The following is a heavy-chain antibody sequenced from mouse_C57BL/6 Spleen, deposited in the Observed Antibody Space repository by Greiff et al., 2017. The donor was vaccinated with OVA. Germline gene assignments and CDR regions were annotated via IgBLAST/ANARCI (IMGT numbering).Heavy chain of an antibody. CDR2: IWTGGGT. Sequence: VQVVESGPGLVAPSQSLSITCTVSGFSLTSYAISWVRQPPGKGLEWLGVIWTGGGTNYNSALKSRLSISKDNSKSQVFLKMNSLQTDDTARYCCARNPPELGRNYFGYWGQGTTLTVSS. V-gene: IGHV2-9-1*01. CDR3: ARNPPELGRNYFGY. J-gene: IGHJ2*01. CDR1: GFSLTSYA. D-gene: IGHD4-1*01.